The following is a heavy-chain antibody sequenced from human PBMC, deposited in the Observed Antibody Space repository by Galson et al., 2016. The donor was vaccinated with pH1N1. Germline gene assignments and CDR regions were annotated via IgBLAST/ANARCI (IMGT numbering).Heavy chain of an antibody. Sequence: SLRLSCAASGFTFISYTVNWVRQAPGKGLEWVSSISSNSFYMYYADSVKGRFTISRDNAKKTLYLQMNNLRVEDTAVYYCARDRGRPRQYAFDMWGQGTVVTVSS. J-gene: IGHJ3*02. CDR2: ISSNSFYM. CDR3: ARDRGRPRQYAFDM. V-gene: IGHV3-21*01. D-gene: IGHD2-15*01. CDR1: GFTFISYT.